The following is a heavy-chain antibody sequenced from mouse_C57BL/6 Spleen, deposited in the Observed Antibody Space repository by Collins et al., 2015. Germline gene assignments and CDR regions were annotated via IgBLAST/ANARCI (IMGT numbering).Heavy chain of an antibody. CDR3: ARWLLPAFYYAMDY. Sequence: QIQLVQSGPELKKPGETVKISCKASGYTFTTYGMSWVKQAPGKGLKWMGWINTYSGVPTYADDFKGRFAFSLETSASTAYLQINNLKNEDTATYFCARWLLPAFYYAMDYWGQGTSVTVSS. D-gene: IGHD2-3*01. CDR2: INTYSGVP. CDR1: GYTFTTYG. V-gene: IGHV9-3*01. J-gene: IGHJ4*01.